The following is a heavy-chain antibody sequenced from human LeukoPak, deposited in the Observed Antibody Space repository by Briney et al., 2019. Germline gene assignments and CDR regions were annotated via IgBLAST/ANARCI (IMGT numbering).Heavy chain of an antibody. CDR2: IKTDGSEQ. J-gene: IGHJ4*02. CDR3: AREYCSGGTCYLPGY. V-gene: IGHV3-7*04. Sequence: RGSLRLSCAASGFSFSAYWMSWVSQAPGKGLEWLAKIKTDGSEQYYVDSVKGRFTISRDNAMNSLYMQMNSLRADDTAVYYCAREYCSGGTCYLPGYWGQGTLVTVSS. D-gene: IGHD2-15*01. CDR1: GFSFSAYW.